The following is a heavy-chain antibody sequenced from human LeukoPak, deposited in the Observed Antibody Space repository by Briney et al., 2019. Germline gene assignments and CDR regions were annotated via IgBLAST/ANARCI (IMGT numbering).Heavy chain of an antibody. J-gene: IGHJ4*02. V-gene: IGHV3-23*01. D-gene: IGHD3-22*01. CDR3: ARGDDHFDSSGYYYYFDY. CDR2: ISASGERT. CDR1: GFFFDKFA. Sequence: GGSLRLSCAASGFFFDKFAMSWVRQAPGKGLEWVSSISASGERTDYPDSVKGRFTVSRDNSKKTVYLQMNSLGAEDTAVYYCARGDDHFDSSGYYYYFDYWGQGTLVTVSS.